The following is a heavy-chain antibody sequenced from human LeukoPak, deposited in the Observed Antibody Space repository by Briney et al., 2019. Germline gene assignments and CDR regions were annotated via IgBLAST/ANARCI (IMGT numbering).Heavy chain of an antibody. Sequence: SVKVSCKGSGGTFSSYAISWVRQAPGQGLEWMGRIIPILGIANYAQKFQSRVTITADKSTSTAYMELISLRSEDTAVYYCAKRGSYGGNSGSWSDPWGQGTLVTVSS. J-gene: IGHJ5*02. V-gene: IGHV1-69*04. D-gene: IGHD4-23*01. CDR2: IIPILGIA. CDR1: GGTFSSYA. CDR3: AKRGSYGGNSGSWSDP.